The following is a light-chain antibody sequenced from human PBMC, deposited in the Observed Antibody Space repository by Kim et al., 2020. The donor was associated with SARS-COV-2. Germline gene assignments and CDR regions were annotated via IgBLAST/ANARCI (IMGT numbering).Light chain of an antibody. V-gene: IGKV3-15*01. CDR1: QSVSSK. CDR3: QQYNNWPPYT. J-gene: IGKJ2*01. CDR2: GAS. Sequence: VSPGERATLSCRASQSVSSKLAWYQQKPGQAPRLLIYGASTRATGIPARFSGSGSGTEFTLTISSLQPEDCAVYYCQQYNNWPPYTFGQGTKLEI.